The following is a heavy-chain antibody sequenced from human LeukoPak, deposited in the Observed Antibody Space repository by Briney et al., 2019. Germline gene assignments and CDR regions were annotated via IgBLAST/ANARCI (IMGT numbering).Heavy chain of an antibody. CDR3: ARGLVDIVVVVAATPFDY. V-gene: IGHV4-4*02. J-gene: IGHJ4*02. CDR2: IYHSGST. D-gene: IGHD2-15*01. Sequence: SETLSLTCAVSGGSISSSNWWSWVRQPPGKGLEWIGEIYHSGSTNYNPSLKSRVTISVDTSKNQFSLKLSSVTAADTAVYYCARGLVDIVVVVAATPFDYWGQGTLVTVSS. CDR1: GGSISSSNW.